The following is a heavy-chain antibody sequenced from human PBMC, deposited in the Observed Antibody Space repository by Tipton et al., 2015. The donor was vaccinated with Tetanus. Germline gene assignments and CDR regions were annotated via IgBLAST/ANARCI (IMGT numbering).Heavy chain of an antibody. CDR1: GGSMSTYY. V-gene: IGHV4-59*01. D-gene: IGHD3-10*01. CDR2: VYYTGST. CDR3: ARSKLLWFGESLSGFDS. Sequence: TLSLTCTVSGGSMSTYYWSWIRQPPGKGLEWIGYVYYTGSTDYNPSLKSRVTISVDTSKSQFSLRLTSVTAVDTAVYYCARSKLLWFGESLSGFDSWGQGTLVTVSA. J-gene: IGHJ4*02.